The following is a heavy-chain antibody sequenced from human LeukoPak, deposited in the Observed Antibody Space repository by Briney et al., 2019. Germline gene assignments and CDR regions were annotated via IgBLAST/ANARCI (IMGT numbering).Heavy chain of an antibody. D-gene: IGHD3-16*02. CDR2: IYYSGST. Sequence: PSETLSLTCTVSGGSISSSSYYWGWIRQPPGKGLEWIGSIYYSGSTYYNPSLKSRVTISVDTSKNQFSLKLSSVTAADTAVYYCARHVRYDYVWGSYRHSSTFDYWGQGTLVTASS. V-gene: IGHV4-39*01. J-gene: IGHJ4*02. CDR1: GGSISSSSYY. CDR3: ARHVRYDYVWGSYRHSSTFDY.